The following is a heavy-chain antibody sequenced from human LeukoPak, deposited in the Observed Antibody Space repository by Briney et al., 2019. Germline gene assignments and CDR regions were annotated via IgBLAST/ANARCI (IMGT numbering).Heavy chain of an antibody. CDR3: ARGSIAVAGTGFYDY. J-gene: IGHJ4*02. CDR2: IIPILGIA. D-gene: IGHD6-19*01. CDR1: GGTFSSYT. V-gene: IGHV1-69*02. Sequence: SVKVSCKASGGTFSSYTISWVRQAPGQGLEWMGRIIPILGIANYAQKFQGRVTITADKSTSTAYMELSSLRSEDTAVYYCARGSIAVAGTGFYDYWGQGTLVTVSS.